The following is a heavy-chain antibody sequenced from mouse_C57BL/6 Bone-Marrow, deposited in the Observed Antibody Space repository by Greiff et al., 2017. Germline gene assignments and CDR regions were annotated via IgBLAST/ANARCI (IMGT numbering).Heavy chain of an antibody. CDR2: IYPGDGDT. V-gene: IGHV1-82*01. CDR3: ARWRYYGSSYFDY. D-gene: IGHD1-1*01. Sequence: VQLVESGPELVKPGASVKISCKASGYAFSSSWMNWVKQRPGKGLEWIGRIYPGDGDTNYNGKFKGKATLTADKSSSTAYMQLSSLTSEDSAVYFCARWRYYGSSYFDYWGQGTTLTVSS. J-gene: IGHJ2*01. CDR1: GYAFSSSW.